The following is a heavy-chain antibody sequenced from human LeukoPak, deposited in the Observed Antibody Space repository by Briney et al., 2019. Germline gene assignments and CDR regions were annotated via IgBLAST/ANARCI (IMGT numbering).Heavy chain of an antibody. D-gene: IGHD2-21*02. CDR2: IKEDGSEK. CDR1: GFTYTIYW. CDR3: ARGGHYFFDN. V-gene: IGHV3-7*01. Sequence: GGSLRLSCVASGFTYTIYWMSWVRQAPGKGLEWVANIKEDGSEKYYVDSVKGRFTISRDNAKTSLFLQMNNLRVEDTAVYYCARGGHYFFDNWGQGTLVTVSS. J-gene: IGHJ4*02.